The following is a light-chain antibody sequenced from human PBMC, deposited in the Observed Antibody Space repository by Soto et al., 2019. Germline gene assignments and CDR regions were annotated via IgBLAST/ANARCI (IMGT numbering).Light chain of an antibody. CDR1: NIGSKR. CDR2: DDR. J-gene: IGLJ1*01. CDR3: QVWDSNNDHYV. V-gene: IGLV3-21*02. Sequence: SYELTQPPSVSVAPGQTARITCGGDNIGSKRVHWYQQRPGQAPVLVVYDDRDRPSGIPERFSGSNSGNTATLTISRVEAGDEAEYYCQVWDSNNDHYVFGTGTKGTVL.